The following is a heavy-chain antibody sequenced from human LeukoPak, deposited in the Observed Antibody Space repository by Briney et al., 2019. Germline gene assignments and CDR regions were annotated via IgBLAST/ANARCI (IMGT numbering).Heavy chain of an antibody. CDR1: RCSICGSIRSYY. Sequence: PSETLSLTCTVSRCSICGSIRSYYWPWLRQPPGKGLEWICYISYNDSVNDNPSLRSRVTISVDTSKSHFFLNLSSVSAADTGVYYCARIPHGYSGANYVDCWGQGTLVTAST. V-gene: IGHV4-59*08. CDR3: ARIPHGYSGANYVDC. CDR2: ISYNDSV. J-gene: IGHJ4*02. D-gene: IGHD5-12*01.